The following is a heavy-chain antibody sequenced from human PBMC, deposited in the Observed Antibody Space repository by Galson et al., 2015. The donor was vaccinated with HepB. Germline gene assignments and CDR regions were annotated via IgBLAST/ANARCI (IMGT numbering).Heavy chain of an antibody. CDR2: INPNSGGT. Sequence: SVKVSCKASGYTFTGYYMHWVRQAPGRGLEWMGRINPNSGGTNYAQKFQGRVTMTRDTSISTAYMELSRLRSDDTAVYYCARAPVVPAANAWFDPWGQGTLVTVSS. V-gene: IGHV1-2*06. J-gene: IGHJ5*02. D-gene: IGHD2-2*01. CDR1: GYTFTGYY. CDR3: ARAPVVPAANAWFDP.